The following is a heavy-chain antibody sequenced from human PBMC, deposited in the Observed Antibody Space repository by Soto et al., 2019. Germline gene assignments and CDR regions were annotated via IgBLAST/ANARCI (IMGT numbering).Heavy chain of an antibody. CDR1: GGSISSSSYY. Sequence: PSETLSLTCTVSGGSISSSSYYWGWIRQPPGKGLEWIGYIYYSGSTNYNPSLKSRVTISVDTSKNQFSLKLSSVTAADTAVYYCARGGDIVLVPAAMENWFDPWGQGTLVTVSS. CDR3: ARGGDIVLVPAAMENWFDP. CDR2: IYYSGST. V-gene: IGHV4-61*05. J-gene: IGHJ5*02. D-gene: IGHD2-2*01.